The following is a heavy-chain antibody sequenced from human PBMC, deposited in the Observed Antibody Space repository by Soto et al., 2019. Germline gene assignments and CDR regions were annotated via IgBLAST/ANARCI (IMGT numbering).Heavy chain of an antibody. CDR2: INDDGIST. CDR1: GFTFSMYW. D-gene: IGHD1-1*01. Sequence: GGSLRLSCAASGFTFSMYWMHWVRQVPGKGPEWVSRINDDGISTNYADSVKGRFTISRDNAKNTLYLQMNALRVEDTAVYYCTRGPRSTSTGTGAFWGQGTLVTVSS. J-gene: IGHJ4*02. CDR3: TRGPRSTSTGTGAF. V-gene: IGHV3-74*01.